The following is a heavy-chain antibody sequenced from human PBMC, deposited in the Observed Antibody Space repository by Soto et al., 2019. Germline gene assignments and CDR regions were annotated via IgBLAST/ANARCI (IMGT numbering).Heavy chain of an antibody. Sequence: QVQLVESGGGVVQPGRSLRLSCAASGFSFNNFDMHWVRQAPGKGLECVAVISSAGNKKFYADSVTGRFTISRDNSKNTLYLQVSSLRAEDTAVYYCAKDRGLAAYFDSWGQGTQVTVSS. CDR1: GFSFNNFD. V-gene: IGHV3-30*18. D-gene: IGHD6-13*01. CDR3: AKDRGLAAYFDS. J-gene: IGHJ4*02. CDR2: ISSAGNKK.